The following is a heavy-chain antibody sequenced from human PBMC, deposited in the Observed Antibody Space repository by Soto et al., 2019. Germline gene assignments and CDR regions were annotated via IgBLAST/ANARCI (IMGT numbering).Heavy chain of an antibody. CDR2: IIPIFGTA. D-gene: IGHD2-2*01. V-gene: IGHV1-69*01. CDR3: ASGVIVVVPAAPRVYYDGMDV. CDR1: GGTFSSYA. J-gene: IGHJ6*02. Sequence: QVQLVQSGAEVKKPGSSVKVSCKASGGTFSSYAISWVRQAPGQGLEWMGGIIPIFGTANYAQKFQGRVTITADESTGTAYMELSSLRAEDTAVYYCASGVIVVVPAAPRVYYDGMDVWGQGTTVTVSS.